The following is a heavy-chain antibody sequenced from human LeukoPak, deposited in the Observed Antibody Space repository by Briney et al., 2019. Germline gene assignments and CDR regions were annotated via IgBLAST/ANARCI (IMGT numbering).Heavy chain of an antibody. CDR3: AKMRGQYYHSYYMDA. J-gene: IGHJ6*03. CDR1: GFIFSSYA. Sequence: AGGSLRLSCAAPGFIFSSYAMSWVRQAPGKGLEWDSYGGSGGSTYYADSVKGRFTVSRDNSKSTLYLQMNSLTAEDTAVYYCAKMRGQYYHSYYMDAWGKGTTVTVSS. CDR2: GGSGGST. V-gene: IGHV3-23*01.